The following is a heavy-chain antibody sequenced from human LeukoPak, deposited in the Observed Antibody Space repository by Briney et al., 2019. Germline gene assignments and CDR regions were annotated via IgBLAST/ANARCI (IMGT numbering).Heavy chain of an antibody. D-gene: IGHD3-9*01. CDR1: GGSFSGYY. V-gene: IGHV4-34*01. CDR2: INHSGST. J-gene: IGHJ4*02. CDR3: ASGRYFDWLSSVKAFDY. Sequence: ASETLSLTCAVYGGSFSGYYWSWIRQPPGKGLEWIGEINHSGSTNYNPSLKSRVTISVDTSKNQFSLKLSSVTAADTAVFYCASGRYFDWLSSVKAFDYWGQGILVTVSS.